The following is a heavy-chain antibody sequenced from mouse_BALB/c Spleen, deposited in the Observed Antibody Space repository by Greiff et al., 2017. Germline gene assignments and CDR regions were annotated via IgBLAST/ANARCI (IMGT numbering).Heavy chain of an antibody. CDR3: ARDGNYPRSPAMDY. J-gene: IGHJ4*01. CDR1: GFNIKDTY. V-gene: IGHV14-3*02. CDR2: IDPANGNT. D-gene: IGHD2-1*01. Sequence: EVQLQQSGAELVKPGASVKLSCTASGFNIKDTYMHWVKQRPEQGLEWIGRIDPANGNTKYDPKFQGKATITADTSSNTAYLQLSSLTSEDTAVYYCARDGNYPRSPAMDYWGQGTSVTVSS.